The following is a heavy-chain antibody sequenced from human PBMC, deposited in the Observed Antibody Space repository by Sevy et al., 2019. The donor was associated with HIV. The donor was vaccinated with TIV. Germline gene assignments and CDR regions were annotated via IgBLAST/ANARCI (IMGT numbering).Heavy chain of an antibody. D-gene: IGHD3-10*01. J-gene: IGHJ4*02. CDR1: GYTFNLLD. CDR3: ARGIQAGVDY. Sequence: ASVKVSCKASGYTFNLLDINWVRQAPGQGPEWMGWMNPNIGSTGYAQKFQGRVTMTRDTSISTAYMELSSLTSEDTAVYYCARGIQAGVDYWGRGTLVTVSS. V-gene: IGHV1-8*01. CDR2: MNPNIGST.